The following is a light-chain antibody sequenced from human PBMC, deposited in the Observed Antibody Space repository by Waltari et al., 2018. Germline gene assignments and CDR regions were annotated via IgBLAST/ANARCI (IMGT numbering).Light chain of an antibody. Sequence: SYDLTQPPSVSAASGQTARITCGGEKIGDKYINWYKQKPAQAPVLVMNSDSQGPTGIPERFSGSNSGNTATLTISGVEAGDEADYYCQVWASNPEHSLFGGGTRLTVL. V-gene: IGLV3-21*01. CDR1: KIGDKY. CDR3: QVWASNPEHSL. CDR2: SDS. J-gene: IGLJ2*01.